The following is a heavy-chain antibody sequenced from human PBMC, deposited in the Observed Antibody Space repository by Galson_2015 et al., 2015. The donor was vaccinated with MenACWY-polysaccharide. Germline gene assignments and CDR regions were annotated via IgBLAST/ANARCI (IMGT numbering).Heavy chain of an antibody. CDR3: ARGSHYSYYYMDV. Sequence: SVKVSCKASGYTFGSRDINWVRQATGQGLEWMGWMNPNSGNTGYAQKFKGRVTMTRNASITSAYMELSSLRSEDTAVYYCARGSHYSYYYMDVWGKGTMVIVSS. V-gene: IGHV1-8*01. J-gene: IGHJ6*03. CDR1: GYTFGSRD. CDR2: MNPNSGNT.